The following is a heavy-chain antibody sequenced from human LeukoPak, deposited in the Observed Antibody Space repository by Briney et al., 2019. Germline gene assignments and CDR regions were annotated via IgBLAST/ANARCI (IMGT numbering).Heavy chain of an antibody. Sequence: SETLSRTCTVSGGSISSYYWSWIRQPPGKGLEWIGYIYYSGSTNYNPSLKSRVTISVDTSKNQFSLKLSSVTAADTAVYYCARYQLLSPYYFDYWGQGTLVTVSS. CDR2: IYYSGST. CDR1: GGSISSYY. J-gene: IGHJ4*02. CDR3: ARYQLLSPYYFDY. V-gene: IGHV4-59*08. D-gene: IGHD2-2*01.